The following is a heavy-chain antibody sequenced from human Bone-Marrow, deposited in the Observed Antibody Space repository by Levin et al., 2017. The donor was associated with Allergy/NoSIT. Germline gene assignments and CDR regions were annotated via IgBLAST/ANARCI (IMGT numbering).Heavy chain of an antibody. V-gene: IGHV3-30*18. J-gene: IGHJ3*02. CDR3: AKDMDYDSTKTGGPFDI. CDR2: ISYDERNK. D-gene: IGHD3-22*01. Sequence: GGSLRLSCAASRIIFTNYGMHWVRQAPGKGLEWVAVISYDERNKYYADSVKGRFTISRDNSKNTLYLQMNSLTVEDTAVYYCAKDMDYDSTKTGGPFDIWGQGTMVTVSS. CDR1: RIIFTNYG.